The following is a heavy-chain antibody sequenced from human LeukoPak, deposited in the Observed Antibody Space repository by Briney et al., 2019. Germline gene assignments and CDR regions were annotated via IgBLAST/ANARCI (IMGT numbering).Heavy chain of an antibody. D-gene: IGHD3-10*01. CDR3: ARHFPVLWYYYGSGTPGGLDY. CDR1: GGSISSGGYS. V-gene: IGHV4-30-4*07. CDR2: IYYSGST. J-gene: IGHJ4*02. Sequence: SQTLFLTCAVSGGSISSGGYSWSWIRQPPGKGLEWIGYIYYSGSTYYNPSLKSRVTISVDTSKNQFSLKLSSVTAADTAVYYCARHFPVLWYYYGSGTPGGLDYWGQGTLVTVSS.